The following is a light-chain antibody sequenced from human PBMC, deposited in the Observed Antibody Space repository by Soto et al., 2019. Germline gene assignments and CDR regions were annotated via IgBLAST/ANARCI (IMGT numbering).Light chain of an antibody. CDR1: QTVSRH. CDR3: QQRSNWPRNT. Sequence: EIVLTQSPATLSLSPGERATLSCRASQTVSRHLAWYQQRPGQAPRLLIYDISNRATGIPGRFSGSGSGTDFTLTISSLEPEDSAVYYCQQRSNWPRNTFGQGTKLEIK. J-gene: IGKJ2*01. V-gene: IGKV3-11*01. CDR2: DIS.